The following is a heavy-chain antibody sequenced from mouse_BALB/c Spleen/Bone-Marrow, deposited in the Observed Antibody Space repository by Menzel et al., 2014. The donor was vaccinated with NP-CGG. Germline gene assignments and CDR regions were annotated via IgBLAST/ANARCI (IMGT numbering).Heavy chain of an antibody. CDR3: ASYYGSSYDYFDY. Sequence: EVKLVESGAELVRPGALVKLSCKASGFNIKDYYMHWVKQRPEQGLEWIGWIDPENGNTIYDPKFQGKASITADTSSNTAYLQLSSLTSEATAVYYCASYYGSSYDYFDYWGQGTTLTVSS. V-gene: IGHV14-1*02. J-gene: IGHJ2*01. CDR2: IDPENGNT. D-gene: IGHD1-1*01. CDR1: GFNIKDYY.